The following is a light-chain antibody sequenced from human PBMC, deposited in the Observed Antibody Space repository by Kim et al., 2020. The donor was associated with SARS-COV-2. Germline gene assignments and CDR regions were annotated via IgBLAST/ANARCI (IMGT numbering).Light chain of an antibody. Sequence: ASGQTAGITGKGDSLRNYYASGYQQKPGQAPVLVIYGKNNRPSGIPDRFSGSSSGNTASLTITGAQAADEADYYCNSRDSSGNHVVFGGGTQLTVL. J-gene: IGLJ2*01. CDR3: NSRDSSGNHVV. V-gene: IGLV3-19*01. CDR1: SLRNYY. CDR2: GKN.